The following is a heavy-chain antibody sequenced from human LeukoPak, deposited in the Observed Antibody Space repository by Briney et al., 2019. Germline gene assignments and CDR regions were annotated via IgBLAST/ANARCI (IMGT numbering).Heavy chain of an antibody. CDR1: GYSISSGYY. D-gene: IGHD2-15*01. CDR2: IYHSGST. J-gene: IGHJ4*02. Sequence: PSETLSLTCTVSGYSISSGYYWGWIRQPPGKGLEWIGSIYHSGSTYYNPSLKSRVTISVDTSKNQFSLKLSSVTAADTAVYYYASELLLWGQGTLVTVSS. V-gene: IGHV4-38-2*02. CDR3: ASELLL.